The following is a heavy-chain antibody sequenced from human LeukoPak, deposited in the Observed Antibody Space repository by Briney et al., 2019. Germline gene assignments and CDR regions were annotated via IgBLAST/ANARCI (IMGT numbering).Heavy chain of an antibody. CDR1: GYTLTELS. J-gene: IGHJ4*02. V-gene: IGHV1-24*01. CDR3: ATYRVGGGSYLVVFDY. CDR2: FDPEDGET. D-gene: IGHD1-26*01. Sequence: ASVKVSCKVSGYTLTELSMHWVRQAPGKGLEWMGGFDPEDGETIYAQKFQGRVTMTEDTSTDTAYMELSSLRSEDTAVYYCATYRVGGGSYLVVFDYWGQGILVTVSS.